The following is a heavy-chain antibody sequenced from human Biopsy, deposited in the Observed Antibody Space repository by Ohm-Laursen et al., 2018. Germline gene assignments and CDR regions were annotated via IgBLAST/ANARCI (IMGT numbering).Heavy chain of an antibody. CDR2: IIPMFGTA. J-gene: IGHJ4*02. D-gene: IGHD6-19*01. CDR1: GGTFINYA. CDR3: ARGRLRAVARFDY. V-gene: IGHV1-69*01. Sequence: SSVKVSCKASGGTFINYAISWVRQAPGQGLEWMGGIIPMFGTANYAQMFQGRVTISADESTSTSYMELSSLTTEDTAIYYCARGRLRAVARFDYWGQGTLVTVSS.